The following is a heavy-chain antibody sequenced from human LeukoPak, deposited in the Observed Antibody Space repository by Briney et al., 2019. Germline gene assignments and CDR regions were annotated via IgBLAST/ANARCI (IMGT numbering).Heavy chain of an antibody. Sequence: GGSLRLSCAASGFTFTSYWMHWVRQAPGKGLVWFSRINSDGTSTAYADSVKGRFTISRDNAKNMLYLQMNSLRVDDTAVYYCVRGAPFDYWGQGTLVAVSS. D-gene: IGHD1-26*01. CDR3: VRGAPFDY. J-gene: IGHJ4*02. CDR2: INSDGTST. V-gene: IGHV3-74*01. CDR1: GFTFTSYW.